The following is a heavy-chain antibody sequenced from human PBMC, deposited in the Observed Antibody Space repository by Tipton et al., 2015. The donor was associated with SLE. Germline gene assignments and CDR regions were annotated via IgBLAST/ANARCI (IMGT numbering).Heavy chain of an antibody. CDR3: ARHEDTIPTND. Sequence: LRLSCAVYGGSISAYYWSWIRQPPGKGLEWIGEISHTGSTNFNPSLKSRVAISADTSKRQFSLKLTSVTAADTAVYYCARHEDTIPTNDWGQGTLVTVSS. CDR1: GGSISAYY. D-gene: IGHD3-3*01. V-gene: IGHV4-34*01. J-gene: IGHJ4*02. CDR2: ISHTGST.